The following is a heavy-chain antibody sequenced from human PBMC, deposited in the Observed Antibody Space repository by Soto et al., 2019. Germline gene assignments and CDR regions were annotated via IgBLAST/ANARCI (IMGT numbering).Heavy chain of an antibody. CDR1: GGSISSGGYY. D-gene: IGHD2-2*01. Sequence: SETLSLTCTVSGGSISSGGYYWSWIRQRPGKGLEWIGYIYYSGSTYYNPSLKSRVTISVDTSKNQFSLKLSSVTAADTAVYYCARVSEPAAYGMHVWGQGTTVTVSS. CDR2: IYYSGST. J-gene: IGHJ6*02. V-gene: IGHV4-31*03. CDR3: ARVSEPAAYGMHV.